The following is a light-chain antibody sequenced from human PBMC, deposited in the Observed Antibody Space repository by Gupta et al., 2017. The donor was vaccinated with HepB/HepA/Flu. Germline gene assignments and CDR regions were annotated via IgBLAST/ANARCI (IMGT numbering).Light chain of an antibody. V-gene: IGKV3-20*01. J-gene: IGKJ4*01. CDR1: QSFTRGY. Sequence: EIVLTQSPPTLSLSPGERATLSCMASQSFTRGYLAWYQQKPGQAPRLLIYGASSSAAGIPDRFSGSESGTDFTLTINILEPEDFAVYYCQHYYDSNPLSFGGGTKVEMK. CDR3: QHYYDSNPLS. CDR2: GAS.